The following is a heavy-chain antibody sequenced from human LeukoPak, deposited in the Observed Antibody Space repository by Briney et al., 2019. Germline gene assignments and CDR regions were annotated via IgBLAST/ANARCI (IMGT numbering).Heavy chain of an antibody. V-gene: IGHV4-31*11. CDR3: ARADSPYYYDSSGPKFDY. J-gene: IGHJ4*02. CDR2: IYYSGST. Sequence: SETLSLTCAVYGGSFSGYYWSWIRQHPGKGLEWIGYIYYSGSTYYNPSLKSRVTISVDTSKNQFSLRLSSVTAADTAVYYCARADSPYYYDSSGPKFDYWGQGTLVTVSS. D-gene: IGHD3-22*01. CDR1: GGSFSGYY.